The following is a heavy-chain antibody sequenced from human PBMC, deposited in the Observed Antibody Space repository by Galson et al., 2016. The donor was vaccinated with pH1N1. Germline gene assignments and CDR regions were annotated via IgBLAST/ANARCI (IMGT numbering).Heavy chain of an antibody. CDR2: IIPMFGIT. CDR3: ARGQGYHLKRGWSDP. J-gene: IGHJ5*02. Sequence: SVKVSCKASGVTFNSNAFTWVRQAPGQGPEWMGGIIPMFGITNYARKFQGRVTISTDELKSTAFMELSSLTSDDTAVPYCARGQGYHLKRGWSDPWGQGTLVSVSS. CDR1: GVTFNSNA. D-gene: IGHD2-15*01. V-gene: IGHV1-69*05.